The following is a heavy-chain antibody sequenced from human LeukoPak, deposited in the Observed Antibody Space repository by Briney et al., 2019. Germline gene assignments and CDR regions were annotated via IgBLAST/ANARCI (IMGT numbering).Heavy chain of an antibody. CDR1: GFTFSSYA. J-gene: IGHJ4*02. D-gene: IGHD2-2*01. CDR2: ISHSLGST. V-gene: IGHV3-23*01. CDR3: AKDRRLEYQLLYEGNLFDY. Sequence: GGSLRLSCAASGFTFSSYAMSWVRQAPGKGLQWVSAISHSLGSTYYAHSVKGRFTISRDNSNNTLYLQMNSLRAEDTDVYYCAKDRRLEYQLLYEGNLFDYWGQGTLVTVSS.